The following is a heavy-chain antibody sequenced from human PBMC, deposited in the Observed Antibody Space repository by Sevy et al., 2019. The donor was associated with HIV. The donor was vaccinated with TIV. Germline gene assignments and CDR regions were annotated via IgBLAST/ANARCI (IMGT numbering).Heavy chain of an antibody. V-gene: IGHV3-21*01. D-gene: IGHD6-13*01. Sequence: GGSLRLSCAASGFTFSSYSMNWVRQAPGKGLEWVSSISSSSSYIYYADSVKGRFTISRDNAKNSLYLQMNSLRAEDTAVYYCAGFKPTAAGNYGMDVWGQGTTVTVSS. CDR2: ISSSSSYI. CDR1: GFTFSSYS. CDR3: AGFKPTAAGNYGMDV. J-gene: IGHJ6*02.